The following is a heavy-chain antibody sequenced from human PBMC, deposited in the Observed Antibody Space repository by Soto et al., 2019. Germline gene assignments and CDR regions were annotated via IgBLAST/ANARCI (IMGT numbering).Heavy chain of an antibody. Sequence: GGSLRLSCAASGFTFSDYTMNWVRRAPGKGLEWVSSISANGGSTYYADSVKGRFTISRDNSQNTLSLQMNSLRAEDTAIYYCAKATRFCGGGTCFVFDYWGKGALVTVPS. V-gene: IGHV3-23*01. J-gene: IGHJ4*02. CDR2: ISANGGST. CDR1: GFTFSDYT. D-gene: IGHD2-15*01. CDR3: AKATRFCGGGTCFVFDY.